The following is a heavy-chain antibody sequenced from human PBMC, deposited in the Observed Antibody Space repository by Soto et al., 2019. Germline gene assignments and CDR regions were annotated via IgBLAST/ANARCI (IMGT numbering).Heavy chain of an antibody. CDR1: GFIFDDFA. CDR3: TKVGGLYDFWSGPLHFDL. D-gene: IGHD3-3*01. Sequence: EAQLVESGGGFVQPGRSLRLSCAGSGFIFDDFAIHWVRQAPGKGLEWVSGISWNSDSIGYADSVKGRFTISRDNAKNSLFLQMNSLRVEDTALYYCTKVGGLYDFWSGPLHFDLWGQGNRVTVSS. V-gene: IGHV3-9*01. CDR2: ISWNSDSI. J-gene: IGHJ4*02.